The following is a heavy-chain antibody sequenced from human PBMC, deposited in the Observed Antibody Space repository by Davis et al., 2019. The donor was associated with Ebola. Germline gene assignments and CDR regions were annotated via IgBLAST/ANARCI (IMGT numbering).Heavy chain of an antibody. CDR3: ARATVLDY. Sequence: GESLKISCAASGFTFSNYGMHWVRQTPGKGLEWVSFISSSSNYIYYADSVKGRFTVSRDNAKNSLYLQMNSLRAEDTAVYYCARATVLDYWGQGTLVTVSS. D-gene: IGHD1-1*01. V-gene: IGHV3-21*01. J-gene: IGHJ4*02. CDR1: GFTFSNYG. CDR2: ISSSSNYI.